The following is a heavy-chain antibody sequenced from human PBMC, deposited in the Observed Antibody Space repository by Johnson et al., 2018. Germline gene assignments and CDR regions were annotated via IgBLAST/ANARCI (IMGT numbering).Heavy chain of an antibody. CDR3: AKDGGSSSCLDDMDV. CDR2: ISYDGSNK. V-gene: IGHV3-30-3*01. D-gene: IGHD2-2*01. CDR1: GFTFSSYA. J-gene: IGHJ6*03. Sequence: QVQLVQSGGGVVQPGRSLRLSCAASGFTFSSYAMHWVRQAPGKGLEWVAVISYDGSNKYYADSVKGRFTISRDNSKNTLYLQMNSLTAEDTAVYYCAKDGGSSSCLDDMDVWGKGTTVTVSS.